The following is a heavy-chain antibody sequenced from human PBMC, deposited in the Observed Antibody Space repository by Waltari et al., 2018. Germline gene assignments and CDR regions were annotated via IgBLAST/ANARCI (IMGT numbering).Heavy chain of an antibody. J-gene: IGHJ6*03. CDR1: GGSISSGDYY. Sequence: QVQLQESGPGLVKPSQTLSLTCTVSGGSISSGDYYWSWLRQPPGKGLEWIGYIYYSGSTYYNPSLKSRVTISVDTSKNQFSLKLSSVTAADTAVYYCARDSSSSGYYYYMDVWGKGTTVTVSS. V-gene: IGHV4-30-4*08. CDR2: IYYSGST. CDR3: ARDSSSSGYYYYMDV. D-gene: IGHD6-6*01.